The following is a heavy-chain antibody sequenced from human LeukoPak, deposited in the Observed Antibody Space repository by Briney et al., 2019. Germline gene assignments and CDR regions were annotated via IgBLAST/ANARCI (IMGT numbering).Heavy chain of an antibody. V-gene: IGHV4-59*11. Sequence: PSETLSLTCTVSGGSISSHYWSWIRQPPGKGLEWIGYIYYSGSTNYNPSLKSRVTISVDTSKNQFSLKLSSVTAADTAVYYCARASYSYSSSLYYYYYMDVWGKGTTVTVSS. J-gene: IGHJ6*03. CDR1: GGSISSHY. CDR2: IYYSGST. CDR3: ARASYSYSSSLYYYYYMDV. D-gene: IGHD6-6*01.